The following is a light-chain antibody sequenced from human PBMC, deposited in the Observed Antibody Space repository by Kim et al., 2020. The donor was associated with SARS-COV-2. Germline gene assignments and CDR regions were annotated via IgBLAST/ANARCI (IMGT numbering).Light chain of an antibody. CDR2: GAS. V-gene: IGKV3-20*01. J-gene: IGKJ1*01. CDR3: HQYHSSPRT. Sequence: SPGERATLSCRASQSISSSYLAWYQQKPGQAPRLVIYGASSRATGIPDRFSGSGSGTDFTLTISRLEPEDFAVYYCHQYHSSPRTFGQGTKVDIK. CDR1: QSISSSY.